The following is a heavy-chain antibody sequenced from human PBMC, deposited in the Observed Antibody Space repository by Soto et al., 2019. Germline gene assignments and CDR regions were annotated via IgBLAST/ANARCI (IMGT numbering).Heavy chain of an antibody. Sequence: EVQLLESGGGLVQPGGSLRLSCAASGFTFSSFAMNWVRQAPGKGLEWVSGITGGGDSTFYADSVKGRFTISRVQSKNTVYLQMNSLRAKDTAVYYCVKKIAGTTTSGAYWYFDLWGRGTLVTVSS. CDR1: GFTFSSFA. CDR2: ITGGGDST. V-gene: IGHV3-23*01. J-gene: IGHJ2*01. D-gene: IGHD1-26*01. CDR3: VKKIAGTTTSGAYWYFDL.